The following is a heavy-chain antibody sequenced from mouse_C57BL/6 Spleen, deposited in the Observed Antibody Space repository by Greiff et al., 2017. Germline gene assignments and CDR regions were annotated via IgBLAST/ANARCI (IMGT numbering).Heavy chain of an antibody. D-gene: IGHD1-1*01. J-gene: IGHJ2*01. CDR1: GYTFTSYW. CDR2: IDPSDSYT. Sequence: QVQLQQPGAELVRPGTSVKLSCKASGYTFTSYWMHWVKQRPGQGLEWIGVIDPSDSYTNYNQKFKGKATLTVDTSSSTAYMQLSSLTFEDSAVYYCARFTTVVADYWGQGTTLTVSS. V-gene: IGHV1-59*01. CDR3: ARFTTVVADY.